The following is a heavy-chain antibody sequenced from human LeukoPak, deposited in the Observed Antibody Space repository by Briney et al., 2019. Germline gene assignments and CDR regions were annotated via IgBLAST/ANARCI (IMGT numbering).Heavy chain of an antibody. J-gene: IGHJ4*02. CDR1: GLTFSDYY. V-gene: IGHV3-11*03. CDR3: ARYCSSTSCYDY. Sequence: GGSLRLSCAASGLTFSDYYMSWIRKAPGKGLEWVSYISSSSSYTNYADSVKGRFTISRDNAKNSLYLQMNSLRAEDTAVYYCARYCSSTSCYDYWGQGTLVTVSS. D-gene: IGHD2-2*01. CDR2: ISSSSSYT.